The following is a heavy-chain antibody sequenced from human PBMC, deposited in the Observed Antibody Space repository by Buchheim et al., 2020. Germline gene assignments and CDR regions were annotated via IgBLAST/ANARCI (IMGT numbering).Heavy chain of an antibody. CDR1: GFTFSSYG. CDR2: IWYDGSNK. J-gene: IGHJ4*02. D-gene: IGHD2-2*03. Sequence: QVQLVESGGGVVQPGRSLRLSWAASGFTFSSYGMHWVRQAPGKGLEWVAVIWYDGSNKYYADSVKGRFTISRDNSKNTLYLQMNSLRAEDTAVYYCARDLDVGTWSAQDNYDYWGRGTL. CDR3: ARDLDVGTWSAQDNYDY. V-gene: IGHV3-33*01.